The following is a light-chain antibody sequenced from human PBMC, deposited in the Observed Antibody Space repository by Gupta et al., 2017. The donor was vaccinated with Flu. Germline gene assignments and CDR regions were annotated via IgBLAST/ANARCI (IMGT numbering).Light chain of an antibody. J-gene: IGKJ2*01. CDR2: GAS. V-gene: IGKV3-20*01. Sequence: ILSLSPGERATLSCRASQTISGSYLAWYQQKPGQAPRLLIYGASSRATGIPDRFSGSGSGTDFTLTISRLEPEDFAVYYCQRYGTSPPYTFGQGTNLEIK. CDR3: QRYGTSPPYT. CDR1: QTISGSY.